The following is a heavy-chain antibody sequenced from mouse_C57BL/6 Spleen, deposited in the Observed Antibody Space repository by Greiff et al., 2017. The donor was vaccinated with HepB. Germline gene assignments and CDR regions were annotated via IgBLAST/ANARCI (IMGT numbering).Heavy chain of an antibody. D-gene: IGHD2-2*01. V-gene: IGHV1-4*01. CDR3: ARSGGYDDYDMDY. CDR2: INPSSGYT. J-gene: IGHJ4*01. CDR1: GYTFTSYT. Sequence: QVHVKQSGAELARPGASVKMSCKASGYTFTSYTMHWVKQRPGQGLEWIGYINPSSGYTKYNQKFKDKATLTEDKSSSTAYMQLSSLTAEDSAVYYCARSGGYDDYDMDYWGQGTSVTVSS.